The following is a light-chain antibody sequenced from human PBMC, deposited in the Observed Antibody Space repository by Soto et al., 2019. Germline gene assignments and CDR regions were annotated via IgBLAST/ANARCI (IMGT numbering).Light chain of an antibody. CDR2: EVS. J-gene: IGLJ2*01. CDR3: SSYSSSSTL. CDR1: SSDVGGYNS. V-gene: IGLV2-14*01. Sequence: QSVLTQPASVSGSPGQSITISCTGTSSDVGGYNSVSWYQHHPDKAPRLMIYEVSLRPSTVSSRFSCSKSGNTASLTISGLQAEDEADYYCSSYSSSSTLFGGGTKVTVL.